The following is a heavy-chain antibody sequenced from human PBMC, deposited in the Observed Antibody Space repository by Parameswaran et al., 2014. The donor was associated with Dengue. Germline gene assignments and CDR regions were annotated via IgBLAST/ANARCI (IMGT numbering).Heavy chain of an antibody. CDR3: ARVGSGSYYGLKVWSYYHYYGMDV. CDR2: IYYSGST. Sequence: WIRQPPGKGLEWIGSIYYSGSTYYNPSLKSRVTISVDTSKNQFSLKLSSVTAADTAVYYCARVGSGSYYGLKVWSYYHYYGMDVWGQGTTVTVSS. J-gene: IGHJ6*02. D-gene: IGHD1-26*01. V-gene: IGHV4-39*07.